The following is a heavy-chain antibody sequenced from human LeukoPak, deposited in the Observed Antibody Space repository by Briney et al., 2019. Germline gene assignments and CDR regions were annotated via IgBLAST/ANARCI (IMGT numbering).Heavy chain of an antibody. J-gene: IGHJ3*02. CDR1: GFTVSSNY. D-gene: IGHD4-17*01. CDR3: ARPTTVTTISADAFDI. CDR2: IYSGGST. Sequence: AGGSLRLSCAASGFTVSSNYMSWVRQAPGKGLEWVSVIYSGGSTYYADSVKGRFTISRDNSKNTLYLQMNSLRAEDTAVYYCARPTTVTTISADAFDIWGQGTMVTVSS. V-gene: IGHV3-53*01.